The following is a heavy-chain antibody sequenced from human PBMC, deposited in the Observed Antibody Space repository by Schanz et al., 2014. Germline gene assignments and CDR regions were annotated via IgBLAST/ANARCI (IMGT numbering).Heavy chain of an antibody. Sequence: QVQLVESGGGVVQPGRSLRLSCAASGFTFSGYGMHWVRQAPGKGLEWVAIISYDGRHKNYADSVKGRFTISRDNSKNTLHLQMNSLRAEDTAVYYCARQRSYFYAMDVWGQGTTVTVSS. CDR3: ARQRSYFYAMDV. V-gene: IGHV3-30*03. CDR1: GFTFSGYG. J-gene: IGHJ6*02. CDR2: ISYDGRHK.